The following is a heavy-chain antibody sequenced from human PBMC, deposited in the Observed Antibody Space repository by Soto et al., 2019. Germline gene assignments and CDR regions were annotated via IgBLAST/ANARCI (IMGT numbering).Heavy chain of an antibody. Sequence: ASVKVSCKASGYTFTSYYMHWVLQAPGQGLEWMGIINPSGGSTSYAQKFQGRVTMTRDTSTSTVYMELSSLRSEDTAVYYCARVGPGDPSGMDVWGQGTTVTVSS. CDR1: GYTFTSYY. D-gene: IGHD2-21*02. J-gene: IGHJ6*02. V-gene: IGHV1-46*01. CDR2: INPSGGST. CDR3: ARVGPGDPSGMDV.